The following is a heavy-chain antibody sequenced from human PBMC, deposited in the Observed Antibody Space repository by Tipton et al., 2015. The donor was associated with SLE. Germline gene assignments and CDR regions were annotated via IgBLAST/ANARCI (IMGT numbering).Heavy chain of an antibody. V-gene: IGHV3-9*01. CDR3: SRGIRPDY. CDR2: ISWNSGNI. CDR1: GFTFDDYA. J-gene: IGHJ4*02. Sequence: SLRLSCAASGFTFDDYAMHWVRQAPGKGLEWVSGISWNSGNIGYADSVKGRFTISRDNAKNSLYLQMNSLRAEDTALYYCSRGIRPDYWGQGTLVTVSS. D-gene: IGHD3-16*01.